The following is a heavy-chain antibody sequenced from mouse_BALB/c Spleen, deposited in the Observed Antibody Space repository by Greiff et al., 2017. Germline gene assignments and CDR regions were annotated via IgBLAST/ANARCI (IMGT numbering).Heavy chain of an antibody. CDR1: GFTFSDFY. CDR3: ARDASYDGYYGAMDY. V-gene: IGHV7-1*02. J-gene: IGHJ4*01. D-gene: IGHD2-3*01. Sequence: EVMLVESGGGLVQPGGSLRLSCATSGFTFSDFYMEWVRQPPGKRLEWIAASRNKANDYTTEYSASVKGRFIVSRDTSQSILYLQMNALRAEDTAIYYSARDASYDGYYGAMDYWGQGTSVTVSS. CDR2: SRNKANDYTT.